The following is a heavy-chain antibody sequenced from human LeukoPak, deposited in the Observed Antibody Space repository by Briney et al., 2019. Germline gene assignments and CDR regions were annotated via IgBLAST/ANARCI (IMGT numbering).Heavy chain of an antibody. CDR2: VSSASITI. Sequence: GGSLRLSCAASGFTFDKYSKNWVRQAPGKGLEWVSHVSSASITIYYADSVKGRFTISRDNAKSPLYLHMTSLRAEDTALYYCARDYYRSGSYAVDFWGQGTLVTVSS. V-gene: IGHV3-48*01. CDR3: ARDYYRSGSYAVDF. J-gene: IGHJ4*02. CDR1: GFTFDKYS. D-gene: IGHD3-10*01.